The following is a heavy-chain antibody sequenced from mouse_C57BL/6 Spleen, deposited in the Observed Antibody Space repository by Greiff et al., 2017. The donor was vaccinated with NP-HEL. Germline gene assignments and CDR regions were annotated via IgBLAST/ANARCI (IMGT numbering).Heavy chain of an antibody. CDR1: GYTFTSYW. CDR2: IYPGSGST. CDR3: SYYYGSRDY. V-gene: IGHV1-55*01. Sequence: QVQLKQPGAELVKPGASVKMSCKASGYTFTSYWITWVKQRPGQGLEWIGDIYPGSGSTNYNEKFKSKATLAVDTSSSTAYMQLSSLTSEDSAVYYCSYYYGSRDYWGQGTTLTVSS. J-gene: IGHJ2*01. D-gene: IGHD1-1*01.